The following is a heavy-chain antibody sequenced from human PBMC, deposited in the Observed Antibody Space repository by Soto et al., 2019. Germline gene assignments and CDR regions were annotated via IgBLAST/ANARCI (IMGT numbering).Heavy chain of an antibody. CDR1: GDSVSSGTYF. V-gene: IGHV4-61*01. Sequence: SETLSLTCTVSGDSVSSGTYFWSWIRQPPGKGLEWIGYVYYSGSTNYNPTLKSRLTMSVDTSKNQFSLKLSSVTAADTAVYYCARDVMGTKEVDIWGQGTMVTVSS. J-gene: IGHJ3*02. CDR3: ARDVMGTKEVDI. D-gene: IGHD1-7*01. CDR2: VYYSGST.